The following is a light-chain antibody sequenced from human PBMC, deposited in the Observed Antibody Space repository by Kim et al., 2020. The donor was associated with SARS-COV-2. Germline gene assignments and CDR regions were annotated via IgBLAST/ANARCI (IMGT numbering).Light chain of an antibody. CDR1: QSISTW. V-gene: IGKV1-5*03. Sequence: DIQMTQSPYTLSASVGDRVTITCRASQSISTWLAWYQQKPGKAPKLLIFAASNLQSGVPSRFTGGGSGTEFTLTISSLQPDDFATYYCQQYNSYPLTFGGGTKVDIK. J-gene: IGKJ4*01. CDR3: QQYNSYPLT. CDR2: AAS.